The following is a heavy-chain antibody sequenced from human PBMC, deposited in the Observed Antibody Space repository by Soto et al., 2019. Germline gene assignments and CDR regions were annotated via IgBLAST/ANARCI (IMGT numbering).Heavy chain of an antibody. Sequence: QVQLQQWGAGLLKPSETLSLTCAVYGGSFSGYYWSWIRQPPGKGLEWIGEINHSGSTNYNPSLKRRVTISVDTSKNQFSLKLSSVTAADTAVYYCARGQKRWLQSHWGQGTLVTVSS. J-gene: IGHJ4*02. CDR2: INHSGST. D-gene: IGHD5-12*01. CDR1: GGSFSGYY. CDR3: ARGQKRWLQSH. V-gene: IGHV4-34*01.